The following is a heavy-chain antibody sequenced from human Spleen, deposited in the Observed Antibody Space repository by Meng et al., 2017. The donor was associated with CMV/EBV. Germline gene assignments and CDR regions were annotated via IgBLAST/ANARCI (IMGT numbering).Heavy chain of an antibody. CDR1: GFSFSYYG. V-gene: IGHV3-48*04. J-gene: IGHJ3*01. D-gene: IGHD3-9*01. CDR3: ARDINSDILTDAFDL. CDR2: ISGSGSTI. Sequence: GGSLRLSCAASGFSFSYYGMHWVRQAPGKGLEWVSHISGSGSTIYYSDSVKGRFTISRDNAKNALYLQMNNLGADDTAVYYCARDINSDILTDAFDLWGQGTMVTVSS.